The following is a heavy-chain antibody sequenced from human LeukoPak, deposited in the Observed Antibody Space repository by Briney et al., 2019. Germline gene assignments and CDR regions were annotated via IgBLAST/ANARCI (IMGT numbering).Heavy chain of an antibody. CDR2: IYHSGST. CDR3: ARENVRYYDSSGYDY. Sequence: SETLSLTCAVSGGSISSSNWWSWVRQPPGKGLEWIGEIYHSGSTNYNPSLKSRVTISVDKSKNQFSLKLSSVTAADTAVYYCARENVRYYDSSGYDYWGQGTLVTVSS. V-gene: IGHV4-4*02. J-gene: IGHJ4*02. CDR1: GGSISSSNW. D-gene: IGHD3-22*01.